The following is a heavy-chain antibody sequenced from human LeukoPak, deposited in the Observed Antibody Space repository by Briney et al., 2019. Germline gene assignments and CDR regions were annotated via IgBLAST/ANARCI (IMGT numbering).Heavy chain of an antibody. CDR2: ITGNARST. D-gene: IGHD3-3*01. Sequence: GGSLRLSCAASGFTFNNYDMTWVRQAPGKGLEWVSAITGNARSTFYAGSVKGRFTISRDNSMNTVYMHMNGLRAEDTAVYYCAREGFALWGQGTMVTVSS. CDR3: AREGFAL. J-gene: IGHJ3*01. CDR1: GFTFNNYD. V-gene: IGHV3-23*01.